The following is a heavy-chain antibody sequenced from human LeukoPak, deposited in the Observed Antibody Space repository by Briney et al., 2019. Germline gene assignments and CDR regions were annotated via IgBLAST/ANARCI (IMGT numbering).Heavy chain of an antibody. CDR1: GSSCTSYL. Sequence: GASLLICCEGSGSSCTSYLIGWGRQLAGKRLEWMGIIYPGDSDTRYSPSFQGQVTTSADKSISTAYLQWSSLKASDTAMYYCARQRSWGADWYFDLWGRGTLVTVSS. D-gene: IGHD7-27*01. CDR2: IYPGDSDT. V-gene: IGHV5-51*01. J-gene: IGHJ2*01. CDR3: ARQRSWGADWYFDL.